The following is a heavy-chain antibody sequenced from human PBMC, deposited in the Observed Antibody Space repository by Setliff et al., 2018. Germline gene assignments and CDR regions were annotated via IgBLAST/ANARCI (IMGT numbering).Heavy chain of an antibody. CDR2: INAGNGNI. CDR3: ARGDVYSGSYYHFDY. CDR1: GDTSTTYA. Sequence: AASVKVSCKASGDTSTTYAIHWVRQAPGQGLEWMGWINAGNGNIRYSQNFQGRVTITRDTSASTAYMELSSLTSEDTAIYYCARGDVYSGSYYHFDYWGQGTLVTVSS. J-gene: IGHJ4*02. D-gene: IGHD1-26*01. V-gene: IGHV1-3*01.